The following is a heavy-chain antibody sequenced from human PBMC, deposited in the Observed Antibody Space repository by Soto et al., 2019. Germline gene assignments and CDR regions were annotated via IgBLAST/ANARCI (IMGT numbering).Heavy chain of an antibody. CDR3: ARREGYDYIWGSYRQSAFDI. CDR2: IYYSGST. D-gene: IGHD3-16*02. J-gene: IGHJ3*02. CDR1: GGSVSSGSYY. V-gene: IGHV4-61*01. Sequence: SETLSLTCTVSGGSVSSGSYYWSWIRQPPGKGLEWIGYIYYSGSTNYNPSLKSRVTISVDTSKNQFSLKLSSVTAADTAVYYCARREGYDYIWGSYRQSAFDIWGQGTMVTVS.